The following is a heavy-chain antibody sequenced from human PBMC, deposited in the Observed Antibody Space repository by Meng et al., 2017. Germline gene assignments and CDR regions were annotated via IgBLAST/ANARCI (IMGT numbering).Heavy chain of an antibody. Sequence: QLQLQPPGPGLRTPSQTLSLTVASSGDSVSSNSAAWNWIRQSPSRGREWLGRTYYRSKWYNDYAVSVKSRITINPDTSKNQSSLQLNSVTPEDTAVYYCAKGAYSGLDYWGQGTLVTVSS. CDR2: TYYRSKWYN. J-gene: IGHJ4*02. V-gene: IGHV6-1*01. D-gene: IGHD6-25*01. CDR3: AKGAYSGLDY. CDR1: GDSVSSNSAA.